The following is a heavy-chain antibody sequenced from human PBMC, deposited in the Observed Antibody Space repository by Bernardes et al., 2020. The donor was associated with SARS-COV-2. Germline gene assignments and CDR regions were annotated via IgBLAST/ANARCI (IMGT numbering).Heavy chain of an antibody. CDR1: GFSFDDYA. CDR2: ISGDSGAT. Sequence: GGSLRLSCSASGFSFDDYAMHWVRQVPGKGLEWVSLISGDSGATFYADSVKGRFTISRDNAKNTLYLQMNSLRGEDTAVYYCARPISSTNRPDYWGPGILVTVSA. CDR3: ARPISSTNRPDY. V-gene: IGHV3-43*02. D-gene: IGHD2-2*01. J-gene: IGHJ4*02.